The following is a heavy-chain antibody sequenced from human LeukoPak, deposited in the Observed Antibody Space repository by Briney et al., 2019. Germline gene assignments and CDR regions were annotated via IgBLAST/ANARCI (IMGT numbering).Heavy chain of an antibody. CDR2: INPNSGGT. D-gene: IGHD6-13*01. Sequence: ASVKVSCKASGYTFTGYYMHWVRQAPGQGLEWMGWINPNSGGTNYAQKFQGRVTMTSDTSISTAYMELSRLSSDDTAVYYCARAGYSSSWYWVHSSYYGMDVWGQGTTVTVSS. J-gene: IGHJ6*02. CDR1: GYTFTGYY. CDR3: ARAGYSSSWYWVHSSYYGMDV. V-gene: IGHV1-2*02.